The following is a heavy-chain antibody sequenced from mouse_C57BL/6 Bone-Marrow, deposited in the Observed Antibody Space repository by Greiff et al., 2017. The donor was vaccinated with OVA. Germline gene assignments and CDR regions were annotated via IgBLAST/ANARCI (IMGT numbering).Heavy chain of an antibody. J-gene: IGHJ2*01. CDR1: GFNIKDDY. CDR2: IDPENGDT. CDR3: TTTYYSNYLDY. D-gene: IGHD2-5*01. Sequence: VQLQQSGAELVRPGASVKLSCTASGFNIKDDYMHWVKQRPEQGLEWIGWIDPENGDTEYASKFQGKATITADTSSNTAYPQLSSLTSEDTAVYYCTTTYYSNYLDYWGQGTTLTVSS. V-gene: IGHV14-4*01.